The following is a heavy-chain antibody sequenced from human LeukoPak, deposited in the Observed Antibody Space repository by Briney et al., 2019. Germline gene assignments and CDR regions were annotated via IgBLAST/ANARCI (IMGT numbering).Heavy chain of an antibody. CDR3: AKDPPVDYDSSGYFSHDAFDI. J-gene: IGHJ3*02. CDR1: GFTFSSYA. CDR2: ISGSGGST. Sequence: GGSLRLSCAASGFTFSSYAMSWVRQAPGKGLEWVSAISGSGGSTYYADSVKGRFTISRDNSKNTLYLQMNSLRAEDTAVYYCAKDPPVDYDSSGYFSHDAFDIWGQGTMVTVSS. D-gene: IGHD3-22*01. V-gene: IGHV3-23*01.